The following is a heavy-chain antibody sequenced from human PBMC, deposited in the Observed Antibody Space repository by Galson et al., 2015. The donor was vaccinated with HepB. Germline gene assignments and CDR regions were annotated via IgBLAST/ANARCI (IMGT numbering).Heavy chain of an antibody. D-gene: IGHD3-22*01. J-gene: IGHJ4*02. V-gene: IGHV1-46*01. Sequence: SVKVSCKASGYTFTSRYIHWVRQAPGQGLEWMGIINPSGGGTSYALKFQGRLTMARDTSTSTVYMDLTSLRSDDTAVYYCATYDGSSYYYDYWGQGTLVTVSS. CDR2: INPSGGGT. CDR1: GYTFTSRY. CDR3: ATYDGSSYYYDY.